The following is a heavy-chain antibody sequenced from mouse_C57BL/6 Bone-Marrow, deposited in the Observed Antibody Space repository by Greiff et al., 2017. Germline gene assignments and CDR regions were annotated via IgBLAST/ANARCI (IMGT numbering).Heavy chain of an antibody. CDR1: GFTFSSYA. Sequence: EVQRVESGGGLVKPGGSLKLSCAASGFTFSSYAMSWVRQTPEKRLEWVATISAGGSYTYYPDNVKGRFTISRDNAKNNLYLQMSHLKSEDTAMYYCARDGYYGSRDFDVWGTGTTVTVSS. V-gene: IGHV5-4*01. D-gene: IGHD1-1*01. J-gene: IGHJ1*03. CDR2: ISAGGSYT. CDR3: ARDGYYGSRDFDV.